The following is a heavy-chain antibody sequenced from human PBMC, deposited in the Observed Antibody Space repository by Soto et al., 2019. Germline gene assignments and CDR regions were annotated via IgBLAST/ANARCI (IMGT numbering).Heavy chain of an antibody. Sequence: EVQLVESGGGLVQPGGSLRLSCAASEFTFSGRSVHWVRQAPGKGLVWVSGIDKVGTDSTYADSVKGRFTSSRDNAKKTVYLQMNSLRVEATAVYYCARGWFGPDVWGKGTTVTVSS. D-gene: IGHD3-10*01. CDR3: ARGWFGPDV. CDR2: IDKVGTDS. V-gene: IGHV3-74*01. J-gene: IGHJ6*03. CDR1: EFTFSGRS.